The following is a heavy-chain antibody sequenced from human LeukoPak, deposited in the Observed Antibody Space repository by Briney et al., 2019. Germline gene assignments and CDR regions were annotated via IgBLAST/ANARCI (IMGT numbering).Heavy chain of an antibody. CDR1: GGSISSGGYY. CDR3: ARLAVAGHIDY. CDR2: IYYSGST. D-gene: IGHD6-19*01. Sequence: PSETLSLTCTVSGGSISSGGYYWSWIRQPPGKGLEWIGYIYYSGSTNYNPSLKSRVTISVDTSKNQFSLKLSSVTAADTAVYYCARLAVAGHIDYWGQGTLVTVSS. V-gene: IGHV4-61*08. J-gene: IGHJ4*02.